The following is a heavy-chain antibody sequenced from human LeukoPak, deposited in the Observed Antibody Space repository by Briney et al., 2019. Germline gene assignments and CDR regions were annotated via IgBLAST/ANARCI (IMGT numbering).Heavy chain of an antibody. D-gene: IGHD4-17*01. V-gene: IGHV3-30*03. Sequence: GGSLRLSCATFGFTFSSYGMHWVRQAPGKGLEWVAVISYDGSKKYYAESVKGRFTISRDNSKNTLYLQMNSLRAEDTAVYSCAIGGYGDYVEAFDYWGQGTLVTVSS. CDR1: GFTFSSYG. CDR2: ISYDGSKK. CDR3: AIGGYGDYVEAFDY. J-gene: IGHJ4*02.